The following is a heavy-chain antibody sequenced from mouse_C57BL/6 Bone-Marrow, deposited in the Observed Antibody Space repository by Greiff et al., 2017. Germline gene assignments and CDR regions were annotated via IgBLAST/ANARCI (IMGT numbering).Heavy chain of an antibody. CDR2: LAPETGDT. J-gene: IGHJ3*01. D-gene: IGHD1-1*01. CDR3: TTYYGSPFAY. Sequence: EVHLVVSGAVLVRLGASVKSSCTASGFNTLDDYMHWVKQRPAPGLEWTGWLAPETGDTEYASKFQGQDALTAGTSSSTADLQLSSLTSEDTAVYYCTTYYGSPFAYWGQGALVTVSA. CDR1: GFNTLDDY. V-gene: IGHV14-4*01.